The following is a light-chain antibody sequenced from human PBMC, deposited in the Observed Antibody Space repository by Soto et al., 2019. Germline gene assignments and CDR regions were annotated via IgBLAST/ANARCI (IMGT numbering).Light chain of an antibody. CDR3: QPSSSIPPIT. Sequence: DRQMTRSPSSLSPSVRDIVTITCRESQSINYNLNWYQKKTGKAPKLLIYDASSLQSGVPSRLSGSGSGTDLTLTISSRQHADFATYFCQPSSSIPPITSGQGTRLEI. V-gene: IGKV1-39*01. CDR1: QSINYN. J-gene: IGKJ5*01. CDR2: DAS.